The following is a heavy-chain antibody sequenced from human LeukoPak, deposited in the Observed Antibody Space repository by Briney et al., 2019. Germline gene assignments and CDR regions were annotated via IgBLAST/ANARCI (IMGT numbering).Heavy chain of an antibody. CDR1: GFTLSSYW. V-gene: IGHV3-7*01. D-gene: IGHD3-10*01. J-gene: IGHJ4*02. Sequence: GGSLRLSCAASGFTLSSYWMTWVRQAPGKGLGWVANINQAGSEKYYVDSVKGRFTISRDNAKNSAYLQMNSLRAEDTAVYYCARDFDQHGSGSYYWGQGTLVTVSS. CDR3: ARDFDQHGSGSYY. CDR2: INQAGSEK.